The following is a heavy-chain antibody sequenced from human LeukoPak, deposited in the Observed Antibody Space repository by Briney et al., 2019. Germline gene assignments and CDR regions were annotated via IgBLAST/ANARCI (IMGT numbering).Heavy chain of an antibody. CDR2: IYYSGST. V-gene: IGHV4-39*01. Sequence: PSETLSLTCTVSGGSISSSSYYWGWIRQPPGKGLEWIGSIYYSGSTYYNPSLKSRVTISVDTSKNQFSLKLSSVTAADTAVYYCASGNDSGSDYWGQGTLVTVSS. J-gene: IGHJ4*02. D-gene: IGHD3-22*01. CDR3: ASGNDSGSDY. CDR1: GGSISSSSYY.